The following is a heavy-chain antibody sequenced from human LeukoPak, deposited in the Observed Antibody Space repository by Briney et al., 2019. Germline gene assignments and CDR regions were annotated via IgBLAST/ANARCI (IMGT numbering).Heavy chain of an antibody. CDR1: GFTVSSNY. J-gene: IGHJ6*03. CDR3: ARVSEDYDIVVVPAAINYYYYMDV. V-gene: IGHV3-53*01. CDR2: IYSGGST. Sequence: GGSLRLSCAASGFTVSSNYMSWVRQAPGQGLEWVSVIYSGGSTYYADSVKGRFTISRDNAKNSLYLQMNSLRAEDTAVYYCARVSEDYDIVVVPAAINYYYYMDVWGKGTTVTVSS. D-gene: IGHD2-2*02.